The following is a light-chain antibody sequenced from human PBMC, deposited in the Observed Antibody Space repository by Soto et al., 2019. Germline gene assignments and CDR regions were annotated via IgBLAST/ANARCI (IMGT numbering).Light chain of an antibody. J-gene: IGKJ1*01. Sequence: EIVMTQSPASLSVSPGEGATLSCRASESVSSDLAWYQQKPGQAPRLLIYAASTRATGIPDRFRGSGSGTEFTLTISSLQSEDFAVYYCQQYNNWPPSTFGQGTKVEIK. CDR2: AAS. V-gene: IGKV3-15*01. CDR1: ESVSSD. CDR3: QQYNNWPPST.